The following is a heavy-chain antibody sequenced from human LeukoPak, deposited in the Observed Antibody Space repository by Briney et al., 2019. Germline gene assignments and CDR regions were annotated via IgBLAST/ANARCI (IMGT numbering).Heavy chain of an antibody. CDR1: GFTFSDYS. CDR2: INSGSSTI. CDR3: ARTRSKVGTPTFDY. Sequence: GGSLRLSCAASGFTFSDYSMNWVRQAPRKGLDWVAYINSGSSTIYYVDSVEGRFTISRDNAKNSLYLQMNSLRDEDTAVYHCARTRSKVGTPTFDYWGQGTLVTVSS. D-gene: IGHD4-23*01. V-gene: IGHV3-48*02. J-gene: IGHJ4*02.